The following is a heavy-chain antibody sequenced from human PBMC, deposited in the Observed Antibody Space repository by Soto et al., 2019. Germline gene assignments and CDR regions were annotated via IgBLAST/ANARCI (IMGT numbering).Heavy chain of an antibody. CDR2: ISSSSSTM. D-gene: IGHD3-3*01. V-gene: IGHV3-48*02. Sequence: GGSLRLSCAASGFTFSSYSMNWVRQAPGKGLEWVSYISSSSSTMYYADSVKGRFTISRDNAKNSLYLQMNSLRDEDTAVYYCARESRFLEWLPLNWFDPWGQGTLVTVSS. CDR3: ARESRFLEWLPLNWFDP. J-gene: IGHJ5*02. CDR1: GFTFSSYS.